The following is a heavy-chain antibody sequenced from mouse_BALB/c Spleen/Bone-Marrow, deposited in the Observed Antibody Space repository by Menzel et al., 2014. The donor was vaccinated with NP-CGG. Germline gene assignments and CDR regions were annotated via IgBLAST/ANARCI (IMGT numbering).Heavy chain of an antibody. CDR2: IDPYYGGT. CDR1: GYSFTGYN. CDR3: ARSGDLAWFAY. J-gene: IGHJ3*01. V-gene: IGHV1S135*01. Sequence: VQLQQSGAELVRPGSSVKISCKASGYSFTGYNMNWVKQSNGKSLECIGNIDPYYGGTSYNQKFKGKATLTVDKSSSTAYMQLKSLTSEDSAVYYCARSGDLAWFAYWGQGTLVTVSA.